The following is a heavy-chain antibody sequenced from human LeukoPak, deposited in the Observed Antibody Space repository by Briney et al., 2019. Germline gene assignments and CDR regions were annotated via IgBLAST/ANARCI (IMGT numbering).Heavy chain of an antibody. D-gene: IGHD6-19*01. CDR2: IYYSGST. CDR3: ARTVGSSGWYRYFDY. J-gene: IGHJ4*02. Sequence: SQTLSLTCTVSGGSISSGGYYWSWIRQPPGKGLEWIGYIYYSGSTNYNPSLKSRVTISVDTSKNQFSLKLSSVTAADTAVYYCARTVGSSGWYRYFDYWGQGTLVTVSS. V-gene: IGHV4-61*08. CDR1: GGSISSGGYY.